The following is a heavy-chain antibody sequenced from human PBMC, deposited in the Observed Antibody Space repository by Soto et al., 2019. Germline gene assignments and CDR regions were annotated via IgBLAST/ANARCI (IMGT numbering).Heavy chain of an antibody. CDR2: IDASSTHM. Sequence: EVPLVEYGGGLVKPGGSLRRSCAASGFSFSTYNMNWVRKAPGKGLEWVSSIDASSTHMYYADSVKARFTISRDNGKSSLYLQMDSLRAEDTALYYCVRQQYDVLVDPWGQGTLVTVSS. D-gene: IGHD2-15*01. V-gene: IGHV3-21*01. CDR3: VRQQYDVLVDP. J-gene: IGHJ5*02. CDR1: GFSFSTYN.